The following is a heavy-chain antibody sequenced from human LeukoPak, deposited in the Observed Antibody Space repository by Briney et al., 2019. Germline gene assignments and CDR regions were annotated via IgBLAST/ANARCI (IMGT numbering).Heavy chain of an antibody. D-gene: IGHD3-10*01. J-gene: IGHJ6*02. CDR3: VRGGFGHAMDV. CDR2: INNDGSGT. V-gene: IGHV3-74*01. CDR1: GFTFSSYW. Sequence: PGGSLRLSCAASGFTFSSYWMHWVRQAPGKGLVWVSVINNDGSGTNYADSVEGRSAISRDNAKNTLYLQMTSLSAEDTAVYYCVRGGFGHAMDVWGQGTMVTVSS.